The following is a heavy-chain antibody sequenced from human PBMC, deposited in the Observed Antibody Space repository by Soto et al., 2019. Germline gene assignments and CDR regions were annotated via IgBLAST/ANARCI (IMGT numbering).Heavy chain of an antibody. J-gene: IGHJ5*02. Sequence: EVQLVESGGGLVKPGGSLRLSCAASGFTFSTYSMNWVRQAPGKGLEWVSSITSSSSYIYYADSVKGRFTISRDNAKNSLYLQMNSLRAEDTAVYYCARGFIEMTTTRNWFDPWGQGTLVTVSS. V-gene: IGHV3-21*01. CDR1: GFTFSTYS. CDR3: ARGFIEMTTTRNWFDP. D-gene: IGHD4-4*01. CDR2: ITSSSSYI.